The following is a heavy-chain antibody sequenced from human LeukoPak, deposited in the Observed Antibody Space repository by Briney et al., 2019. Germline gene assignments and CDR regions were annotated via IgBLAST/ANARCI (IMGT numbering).Heavy chain of an antibody. Sequence: PSETLSLTCAVYGGSFSGYYWSWIRQPPGKGLEWIGEINHGGSTNYNPSLKSRVTISVDTSKNQFSLKLSSVTAADTAVYYCARVPLDYGSGKYNFDYWGQGTLVTVSS. V-gene: IGHV4-34*01. D-gene: IGHD3-10*01. CDR2: INHGGST. CDR3: ARVPLDYGSGKYNFDY. J-gene: IGHJ4*02. CDR1: GGSFSGYY.